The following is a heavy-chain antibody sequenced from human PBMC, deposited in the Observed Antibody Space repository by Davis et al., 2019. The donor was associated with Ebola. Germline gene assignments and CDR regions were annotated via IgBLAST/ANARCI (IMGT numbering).Heavy chain of an antibody. V-gene: IGHV1-18*04. CDR1: GYTFTSYG. D-gene: IGHD2-15*01. CDR2: ISAYNGNT. J-gene: IGHJ1*01. Sequence: AASVKVSCKASGYTFTSYGISWVRQAPGQGLEWMGWISAYNGNTNYAQKLQGRVTMTTDTSTSTAYMELRSLRSEDTAVYYCSRDHRGYCSGGSCYPDAEYFQYWGQGTLVTVSS. CDR3: SRDHRGYCSGGSCYPDAEYFQY.